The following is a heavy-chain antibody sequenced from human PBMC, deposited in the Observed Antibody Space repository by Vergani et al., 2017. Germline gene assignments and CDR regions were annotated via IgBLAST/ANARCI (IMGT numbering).Heavy chain of an antibody. D-gene: IGHD3-3*01. J-gene: IGHJ4*02. Sequence: EVQLLESGGGLVQPGGSLRLSCAASGFTFSSYAMSWVRQAPGKGLEWVSAISGSGGSTYYADSVKGRFTTSRDNSKTTLYLQMNSLRAEDTAVYYCAKGRLEWLSTHFDYWGQGTLVTVSS. CDR3: AKGRLEWLSTHFDY. CDR2: ISGSGGST. V-gene: IGHV3-23*01. CDR1: GFTFSSYA.